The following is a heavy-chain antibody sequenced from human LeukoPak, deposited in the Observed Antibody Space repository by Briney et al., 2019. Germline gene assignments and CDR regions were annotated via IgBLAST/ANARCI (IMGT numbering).Heavy chain of an antibody. J-gene: IGHJ4*02. D-gene: IGHD2-21*02. CDR2: ISYRGST. V-gene: IGHV4-31*03. Sequence: SETLSLTCTVSGDSISSGGYFWTWIRQHPGKGLEWLRYISYRGSTDYNPSLKSRVTISLDTSKNQFSLKLNSVTAADTALYYCATTDGYGHQEFDNWGQGTLVTVSS. CDR3: ATTDGYGHQEFDN. CDR1: GDSISSGGYF.